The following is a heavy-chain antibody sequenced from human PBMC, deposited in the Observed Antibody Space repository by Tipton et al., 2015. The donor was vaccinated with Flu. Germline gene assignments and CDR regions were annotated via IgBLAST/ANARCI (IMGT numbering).Heavy chain of an antibody. Sequence: TLSLTCAVYGGSFSAYYWSWIRQPAGKGLEWIGRIYTSGSTDYNPSLRSRVTISVDMSKIQFSLKLTSVTAADTAVYYCARAHGDEDYFDYWGQGTLVTVSS. V-gene: IGHV4-59*10. CDR2: IYTSGST. CDR1: GGSFSAYY. CDR3: ARAHGDEDYFDY. J-gene: IGHJ4*02. D-gene: IGHD4-17*01.